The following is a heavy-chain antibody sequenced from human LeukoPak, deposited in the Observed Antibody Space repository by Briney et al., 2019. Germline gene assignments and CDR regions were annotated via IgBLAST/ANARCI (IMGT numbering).Heavy chain of an antibody. V-gene: IGHV4-39*01. J-gene: IGHJ4*02. CDR1: GGSISSSSYY. D-gene: IGHD6-19*01. CDR2: IYYGGST. Sequence: PSETLSLTCTVSGGSISSSSYYSGWVRQPPGKGLDWIGSIYYGGSTYYNPSLKSRVTISVDTSKNQFSLRLSSVTAADTAVYYCARLRYTSGLDYWGQGTLVTVSS. CDR3: ARLRYTSGLDY.